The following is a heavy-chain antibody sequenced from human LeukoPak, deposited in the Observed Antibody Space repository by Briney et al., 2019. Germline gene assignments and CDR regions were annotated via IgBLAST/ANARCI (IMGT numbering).Heavy chain of an antibody. CDR3: ARVSSYSPNNWFDP. J-gene: IGHJ5*02. CDR1: GDSVSSNSAA. V-gene: IGHV6-1*01. D-gene: IGHD1-26*01. Sequence: SQTLSLTCAISGDSVSSNSAAWNWIRQSPSRGLKWLGRTYYRSKWYNDYAVSVKSRITINPDTSKNQFSLQLNSVTPEDTAVYYCARVSSYSPNNWFDPWGQGTLVTVPS. CDR2: TYYRSKWYN.